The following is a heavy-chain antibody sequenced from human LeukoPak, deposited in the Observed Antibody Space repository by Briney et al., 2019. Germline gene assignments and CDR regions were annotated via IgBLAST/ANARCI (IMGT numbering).Heavy chain of an antibody. CDR1: GFTFSSYW. CDR2: VNSDGSST. CDR3: ARWQKDYEAYYFDY. Sequence: GGSLRLSCAASGFTFSSYWMHWVRQAPGKGLVWVSRVNSDGSSTSYADSVKGRFTISRDNAKNTLYLQMNSLRAEDTAVYYCARWQKDYEAYYFDYWGQGTLVTVSS. J-gene: IGHJ4*02. V-gene: IGHV3-74*01. D-gene: IGHD4-17*01.